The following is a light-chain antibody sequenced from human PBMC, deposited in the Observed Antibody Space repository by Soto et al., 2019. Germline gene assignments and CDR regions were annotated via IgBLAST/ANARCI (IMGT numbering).Light chain of an antibody. Sequence: DIQMTQSPSTLSASVGDRVTITCRASQSISSRLAWYQQKPGKAPKRLSYKASSLESGVPSRFSGSGSGTEFTLTISSLQPDDFATYYCQQYNSRALTFGGGTKVEIK. V-gene: IGKV1-5*03. CDR1: QSISSR. CDR3: QQYNSRALT. J-gene: IGKJ4*01. CDR2: KAS.